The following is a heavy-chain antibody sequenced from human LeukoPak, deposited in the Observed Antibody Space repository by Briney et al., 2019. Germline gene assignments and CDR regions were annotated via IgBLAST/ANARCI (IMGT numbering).Heavy chain of an antibody. CDR2: ISSGSRDI. CDR3: ARDSHYDSSGLLDY. V-gene: IGHV3-21*01. Sequence: GGSRRLSFVVSGFTFITYTMNWVRQAPGKGLEGVSSISSGSRDIYYADSLKGRFTISRDNAKNSLYLQMNSLRAEDTAVYYCARDSHYDSSGLLDYWGQGTLVTVSS. J-gene: IGHJ4*02. D-gene: IGHD3-22*01. CDR1: GFTFITYT.